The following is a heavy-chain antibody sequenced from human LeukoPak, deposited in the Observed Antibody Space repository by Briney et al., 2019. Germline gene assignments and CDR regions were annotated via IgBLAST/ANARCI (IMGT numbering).Heavy chain of an antibody. CDR2: VYYSGST. Sequence: SETLSLTCTVSAGSISSYYWSWIRQPPGKGLEWIGYVYYSGSTNYNPSPKSRVTISVDTSKNQFSLKLSSVTAADTAVYYCARYCSSTSCYFFDSWGQGTLVTVSS. CDR1: AGSISSYY. V-gene: IGHV4-59*08. D-gene: IGHD2-2*01. CDR3: ARYCSSTSCYFFDS. J-gene: IGHJ4*02.